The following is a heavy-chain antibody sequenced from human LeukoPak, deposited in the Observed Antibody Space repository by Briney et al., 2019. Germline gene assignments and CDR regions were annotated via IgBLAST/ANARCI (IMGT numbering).Heavy chain of an antibody. Sequence: PGGSLRLSCAASQFSISYDWMHWVRQAPGKGPEWLASIKEDGRDIHYLDSVKGRFSISRDNAKYSLYLEMNTLRAEDAAVYYCVRGSGWFFGLWGKGALVTVAS. CDR3: VRGSGWFFGL. D-gene: IGHD6-19*01. J-gene: IGHJ4*02. CDR1: QFSISYDW. CDR2: IKEDGRDI. V-gene: IGHV3-7*01.